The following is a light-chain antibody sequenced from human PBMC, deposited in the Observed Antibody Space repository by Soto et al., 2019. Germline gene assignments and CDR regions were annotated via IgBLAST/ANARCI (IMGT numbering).Light chain of an antibody. Sequence: QSVLTQPPSVSAAPGQKVTISCSGSSSDIGNNGVSWYQQFPGTPPKLLIYDNDKRPSGIPDRFSGSKAGTSATLGITGLQTWDEADYYCGTWDSFLRGVFGGGTKLTVL. V-gene: IGLV1-51*01. CDR1: SSDIGNNG. CDR2: DND. J-gene: IGLJ2*01. CDR3: GTWDSFLRGV.